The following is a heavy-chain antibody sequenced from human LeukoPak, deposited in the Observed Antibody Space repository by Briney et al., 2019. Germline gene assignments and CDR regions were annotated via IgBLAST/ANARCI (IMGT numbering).Heavy chain of an antibody. CDR1: GFTFSSYG. V-gene: IGHV3-30*02. D-gene: IGHD6-6*01. Sequence: PGGSLRLSCAASGFTFSSYGMHWVRQAPGKGLEWEAFIRYDGSNKYYADSVKGRFTISRDNSKNTLYLQMNSLRAEDTAVYYCAKLYEQLAYYYYYYMDVWGKGTTVTVSS. J-gene: IGHJ6*03. CDR2: IRYDGSNK. CDR3: AKLYEQLAYYYYYYMDV.